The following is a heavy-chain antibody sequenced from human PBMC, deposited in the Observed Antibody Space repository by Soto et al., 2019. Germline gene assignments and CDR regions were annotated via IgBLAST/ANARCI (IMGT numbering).Heavy chain of an antibody. J-gene: IGHJ4*02. CDR1: GFTFSSDS. D-gene: IGHD1-26*01. Sequence: GGSLRLSCAASGFTFSSDSMNWVRQAPGKGLEWVSSISSSSSYTNYADSVKGRFTISRDNAKNSLYLQMNSLRAEDTAVYYCARDPSGSIDYWGQGTLVTVSS. CDR2: ISSSSSYT. V-gene: IGHV3-21*01. CDR3: ARDPSGSIDY.